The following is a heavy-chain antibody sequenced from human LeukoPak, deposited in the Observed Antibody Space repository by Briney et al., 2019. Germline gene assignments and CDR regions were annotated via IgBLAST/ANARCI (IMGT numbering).Heavy chain of an antibody. J-gene: IGHJ4*02. V-gene: IGHV1-2*06. CDR3: ARVVGATDPPYYFDY. CDR2: INPNSGGT. D-gene: IGHD1-26*01. Sequence: ASVKVSCKASGYTFTGYYMHWVRQAPGQGLEWMGRINPNSGGTNYAQKFQGRVTMTRDTSISTAYMELRRLRPDDTAVYYCARVVGATDPPYYFDYWGQGTLVTVSS. CDR1: GYTFTGYY.